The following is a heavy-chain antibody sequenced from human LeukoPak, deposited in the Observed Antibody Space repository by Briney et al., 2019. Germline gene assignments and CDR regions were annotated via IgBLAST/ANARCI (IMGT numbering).Heavy chain of an antibody. Sequence: GGSLRLSCAASGFTFSTYGMHWVRQAPGKGLEWVAFIRYDGRNKYYADSVKGRFTISRDNSKNTLYLQMNSLRAEDTAVYYCATDYYYGSGSFFTWGQGTLVTVSS. J-gene: IGHJ5*02. CDR2: IRYDGRNK. CDR3: ATDYYYGSGSFFT. D-gene: IGHD3-10*01. V-gene: IGHV3-30*02. CDR1: GFTFSTYG.